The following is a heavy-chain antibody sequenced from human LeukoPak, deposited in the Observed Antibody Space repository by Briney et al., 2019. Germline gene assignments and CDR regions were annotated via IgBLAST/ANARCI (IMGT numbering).Heavy chain of an antibody. D-gene: IGHD6-13*01. J-gene: IGHJ6*02. CDR1: GFTFSSYS. V-gene: IGHV3-21*04. CDR3: AREIPQQLVAMDV. Sequence: GGSLRLSCAASGFTFSSYSMNWVRQAPGKGLEWVSTINANSGTRSYAASVRGRFTISRDNAKNSLYLQMNGLRGEDTAVYYCAREIPQQLVAMDVWGQGTTVTVSS. CDR2: INANSGTR.